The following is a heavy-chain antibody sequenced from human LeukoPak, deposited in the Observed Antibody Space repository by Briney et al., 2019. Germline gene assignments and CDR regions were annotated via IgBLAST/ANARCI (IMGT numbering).Heavy chain of an antibody. Sequence: SETLSLTCAVSGGSISSSNWWSWVRQPPGKGLEWIGEIYHSGSTNYNPSLKSRVTISVDKSKNQFSLRLSSMTAADTAVYYCARVAYSGYDNRGGFDYWGQGTLVTVSS. CDR2: IYHSGST. CDR1: GGSISSSNW. CDR3: ARVAYSGYDNRGGFDY. V-gene: IGHV4-4*02. D-gene: IGHD5-12*01. J-gene: IGHJ4*02.